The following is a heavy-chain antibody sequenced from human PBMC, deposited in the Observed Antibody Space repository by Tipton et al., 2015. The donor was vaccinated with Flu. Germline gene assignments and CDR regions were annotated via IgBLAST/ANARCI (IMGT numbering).Heavy chain of an antibody. CDR1: GFIVSSDY. CDR2: IYSSDST. V-gene: IGHV3-53*01. D-gene: IGHD2-21*01. J-gene: IGHJ4*02. CDR3: ARQLGGGDCY. Sequence: SLRLSCAASGFIVSSDYMSWVRQAPGKGLEWVSVIYSSDSTSYADSVRGRFIMSRDNSKNTLYLQMNNLRVEDTAVYYCARQLGGGDCYWGQGTLVTVSS.